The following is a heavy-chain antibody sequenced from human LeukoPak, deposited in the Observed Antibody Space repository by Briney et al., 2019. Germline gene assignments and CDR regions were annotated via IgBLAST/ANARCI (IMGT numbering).Heavy chain of an antibody. CDR3: ARDRSVYDSSGYYNWFDP. D-gene: IGHD3-22*01. CDR2: INTNTGNP. V-gene: IGHV7-4-1*01. Sequence: ASVKVSCKASGGTFSSYAISWVRQAPGQGLEWMGWINTNTGNPTYAQGFTGRFVFSLDTSVSTAYLQICSLKAEDTAVYYCARDRSVYDSSGYYNWFDPWGQGTLVTVSS. CDR1: GGTFSSYA. J-gene: IGHJ5*02.